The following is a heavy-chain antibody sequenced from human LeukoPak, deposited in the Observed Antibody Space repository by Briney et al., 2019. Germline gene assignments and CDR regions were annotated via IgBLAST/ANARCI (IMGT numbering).Heavy chain of an antibody. V-gene: IGHV4-31*03. Sequence: SQTLSLTCTVSGGSISSGGYYWSWIRQHPGKGLEWIGYIYYSGSTYYNPSLKSRVTIPVDTSKNQFSLKLSSVTAADTAVYYCARDTPGPGYGMDVWGQGTTVTVSS. CDR1: GGSISSGGYY. CDR2: IYYSGST. D-gene: IGHD2-15*01. J-gene: IGHJ6*02. CDR3: ARDTPGPGYGMDV.